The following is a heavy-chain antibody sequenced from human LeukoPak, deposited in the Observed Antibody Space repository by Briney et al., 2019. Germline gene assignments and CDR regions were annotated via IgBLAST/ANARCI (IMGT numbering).Heavy chain of an antibody. J-gene: IGHJ4*02. V-gene: IGHV3-30*04. D-gene: IGHD2-15*01. CDR3: ARARKHCSGGTCYRYYFDY. CDR2: ISSDGSNK. Sequence: GGSLRLSCAASGFTFSSYAMHWVRQAPGKGLEWVAVISSDGSNKYYADSVKGRFTISRDNSKNTLYLQMNSLRAEDTALFYCARARKHCSGGTCYRYYFDYWGQGTLVTVSS. CDR1: GFTFSSYA.